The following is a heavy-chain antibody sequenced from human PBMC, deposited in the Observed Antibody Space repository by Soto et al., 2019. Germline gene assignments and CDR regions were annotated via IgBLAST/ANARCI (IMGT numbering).Heavy chain of an antibody. CDR3: ARSRRTNKRFLQSHDAFDI. D-gene: IGHD3-3*01. J-gene: IGHJ3*02. Sequence: ASVKVSCKASGYTFTSYDINWVRQATGQGLEWMGWMNPNSGNTGYAQKFQGRVTMTRNTSISTAYMELSSLRSEDTAVYYCARSRRTNKRFLQSHDAFDIWGQGTMVTLSS. V-gene: IGHV1-8*01. CDR2: MNPNSGNT. CDR1: GYTFTSYD.